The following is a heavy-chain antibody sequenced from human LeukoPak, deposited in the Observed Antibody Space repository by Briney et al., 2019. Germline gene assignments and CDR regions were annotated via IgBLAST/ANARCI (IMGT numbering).Heavy chain of an antibody. V-gene: IGHV3-7*01. J-gene: IGHJ6*03. CDR2: IKHDRSEKQDGSEK. CDR1: GFTFSRYW. Sequence: GGSLRLSCAASGFTFSRYWMSWVRQAPGKGLEWVANIKHDRSEKQDGSEKNYVDSVKGRFTISRDNAKNSLYLQMNSLRAEDTAVYYCARSGRGVDSFYFYMDVWGKGTTVTVSS. D-gene: IGHD3-10*01. CDR3: ARSGRGVDSFYFYMDV.